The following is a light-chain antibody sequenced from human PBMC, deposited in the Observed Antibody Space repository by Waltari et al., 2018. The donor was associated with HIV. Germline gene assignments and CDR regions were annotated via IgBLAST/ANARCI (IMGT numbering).Light chain of an antibody. V-gene: IGLV1-44*01. J-gene: IGLJ3*02. CDR2: MNN. Sequence: QSVLTPPPSASGTPGQTVVILFSGNSSNIGNNALHWYQVLPGSTPRLLIYMNNYRPSGVPGRFSGSRSGTSASLAIQALQSEDEADYDCATWDDSLYGMFGGGTKLTV. CDR3: ATWDDSLYGM. CDR1: SSNIGNNA.